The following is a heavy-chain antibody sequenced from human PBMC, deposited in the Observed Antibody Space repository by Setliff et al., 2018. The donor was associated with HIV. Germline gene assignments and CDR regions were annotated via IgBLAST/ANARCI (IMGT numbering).Heavy chain of an antibody. Sequence: PVGSLRLSCAASGFTFSDFWMYWVRQAPGKGLEWVANISPEGNKKYYVGSVKGRFTSSRDNAKSSLFLQTSGLRPEDTAVYYCARVLLRTNPLYGVASNWFDPWGQGTLVTVPQ. CDR2: ISPEGNKK. J-gene: IGHJ5*02. CDR3: ARVLLRTNPLYGVASNWFDP. D-gene: IGHD2-8*01. V-gene: IGHV3-7*03. CDR1: GFTFSDFW.